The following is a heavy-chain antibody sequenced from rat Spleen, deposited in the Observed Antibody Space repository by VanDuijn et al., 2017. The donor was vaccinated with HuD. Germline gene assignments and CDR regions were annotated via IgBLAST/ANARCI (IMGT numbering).Heavy chain of an antibody. Sequence: QVQLKESGPGLVQPSQTLSLTCTVSGFSLMDYSVHWVRQPPGKSLEWMGRMKYDGDTYYNSALKSRLSISRDTSKSQVFLKMNSLQTEDTAIYYCTREEWSYYFDYWGQGVMVTVSS. CDR2: MKYDGDT. V-gene: IGHV2S30*01. CDR3: TREEWSYYFDY. D-gene: IGHD1-1*01. CDR1: GFSLMDYS. J-gene: IGHJ2*01.